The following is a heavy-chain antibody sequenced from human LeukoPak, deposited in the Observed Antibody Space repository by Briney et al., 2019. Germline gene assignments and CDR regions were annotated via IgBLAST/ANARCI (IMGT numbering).Heavy chain of an antibody. V-gene: IGHV3-23*01. J-gene: IGHJ4*02. CDR1: GFTFSGYA. CDR2: ISGSGGST. CDR3: AKAEPENDY. Sequence: GGSVRLSCAASGFTFSGYAMSWVRQAPGQGLEWVSAISGSGGSTYYADSVKGRFTISRDNSKNTLYLQMSSLRAEDTAVYYCAKAEPENDYWGQGTLVTVSS.